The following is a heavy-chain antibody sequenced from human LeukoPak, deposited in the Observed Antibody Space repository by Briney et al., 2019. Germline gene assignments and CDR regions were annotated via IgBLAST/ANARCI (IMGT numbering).Heavy chain of an antibody. V-gene: IGHV3-48*03. Sequence: GWAVRLSCAASGWSFSSWEMKGVRQAPGRGLEGVSYISSSGSTIYYADSVKGRCTISRDNAKNSLYLQMNSLRAEDTAVYYCAELGITMIGGVWGKGTTVTISS. J-gene: IGHJ6*04. CDR2: ISSSGSTI. CDR1: GWSFSSWE. D-gene: IGHD3-10*02. CDR3: AELGITMIGGV.